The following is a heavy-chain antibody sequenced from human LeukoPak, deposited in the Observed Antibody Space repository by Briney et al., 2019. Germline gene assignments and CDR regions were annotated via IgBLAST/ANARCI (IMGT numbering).Heavy chain of an antibody. D-gene: IGHD1-26*01. J-gene: IGHJ4*02. CDR3: VRDGVVGATARTYHFDY. CDR2: ISSSSSTI. CDR1: GFTFSSYS. Sequence: GGSLRLSCAASGFTFSSYSMNWVRQAPGKGLEWVSYISSSSSTIYYADSVKGRFTISRDNPKNSVYLQMNSLRAEDTAMYYCVRDGVVGATARTYHFDYWGQGALVTVSS. V-gene: IGHV3-48*04.